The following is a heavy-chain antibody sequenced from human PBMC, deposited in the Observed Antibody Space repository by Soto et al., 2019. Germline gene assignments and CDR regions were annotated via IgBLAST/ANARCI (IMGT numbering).Heavy chain of an antibody. J-gene: IGHJ6*02. V-gene: IGHV3-30-3*01. Sequence: QVQLVESGGGVVQPGRSLRLSCAASGFTFSSYAMHWVRQAPGKGLEWVAVISYDGSNKYYADSVKGRFTISRDNSKNTLYLQMNSLRAEDTAVYDCARDVFEGWWLCMDVWGQGTTVTVSS. CDR1: GFTFSSYA. D-gene: IGHD2-15*01. CDR2: ISYDGSNK. CDR3: ARDVFEGWWLCMDV.